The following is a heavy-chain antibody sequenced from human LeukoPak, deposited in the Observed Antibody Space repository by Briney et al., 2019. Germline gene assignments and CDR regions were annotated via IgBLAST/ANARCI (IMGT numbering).Heavy chain of an antibody. J-gene: IGHJ4*02. CDR3: TTRSSWYGVRVFDY. D-gene: IGHD6-13*01. Sequence: GGSLRLSCTASGFTFGDYAMSWVRQAPGKGLEWVGFIRSKAYGGTTEYAASVKGRFTISRDDSKSIAYLQMNSLKTEDTAAYYCTTRSSWYGVRVFDYWGQGTLVTVSS. V-gene: IGHV3-49*04. CDR1: GFTFGDYA. CDR2: IRSKAYGGTT.